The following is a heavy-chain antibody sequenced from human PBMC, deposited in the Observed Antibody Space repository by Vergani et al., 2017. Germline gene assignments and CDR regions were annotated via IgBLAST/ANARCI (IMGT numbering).Heavy chain of an antibody. V-gene: IGHV3-74*01. D-gene: IGHD1-26*01. CDR3: ARDGWELLDYFYYVDV. Sequence: VQLVESGGGLVQPGGSLRLSCTASGFTFSNYWMQWVRQAPGKGLMWVSRINSDGDSTSYADSVKGRFTISRDNAKNTLYLKMDSLRAEDTAVYYCARDGWELLDYFYYVDVWGKGTTVTVSS. CDR1: GFTFSNYW. CDR2: INSDGDST. J-gene: IGHJ6*03.